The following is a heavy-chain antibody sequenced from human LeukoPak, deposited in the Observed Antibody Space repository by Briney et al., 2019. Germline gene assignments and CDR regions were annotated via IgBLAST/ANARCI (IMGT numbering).Heavy chain of an antibody. D-gene: IGHD3-16*01. CDR1: GYSISSGYY. CDR2: IYHSGST. Sequence: SETLSPTCTVFGYSISSGYYWGWIRQPPGKGLEWIGTIYHSGSTYLNPSLKSRITLSVDTSKNQFSLKLSSVTAADTAVYYCATVGGSGNYYFDYWGQGTLVTVSS. CDR3: ATVGGSGNYYFDY. J-gene: IGHJ4*02. V-gene: IGHV4-38-2*02.